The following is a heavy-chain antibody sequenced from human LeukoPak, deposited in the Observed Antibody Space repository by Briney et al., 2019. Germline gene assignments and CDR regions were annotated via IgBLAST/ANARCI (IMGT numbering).Heavy chain of an antibody. Sequence: PSETLSLTCDVSGGSISSATTYYWGWIRQPPGKGLEWIGSIYYSGSTYYNPSLKSRVTISVDPSKNQFSLKLSSVTAADTAVYYCARHSGYSYGYAYYYYYMDVWGKGTTVTVSS. V-gene: IGHV4-39*01. CDR1: GGSISSATTYY. D-gene: IGHD5-18*01. CDR2: IYYSGST. J-gene: IGHJ6*03. CDR3: ARHSGYSYGYAYYYYYMDV.